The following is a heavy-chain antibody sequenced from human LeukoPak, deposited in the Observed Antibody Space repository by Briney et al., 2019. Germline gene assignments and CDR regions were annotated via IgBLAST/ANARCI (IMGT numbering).Heavy chain of an antibody. CDR3: ARDRRVDYGDYVLDY. CDR2: IIPIFGTA. Sequence: SVKVSCKASGGTFSSYAISWVRQAPGQGLEWMGGIIPIFGTANYAQKFQGRVTITTDESTSTAYMELSSLRSEDTAVYYCARDRRVDYGDYVLDYWGQGTLVTVSS. CDR1: GGTFSSYA. D-gene: IGHD4-17*01. J-gene: IGHJ4*02. V-gene: IGHV1-69*05.